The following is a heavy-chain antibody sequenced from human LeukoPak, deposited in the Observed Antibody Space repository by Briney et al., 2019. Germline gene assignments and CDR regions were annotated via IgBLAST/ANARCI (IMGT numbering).Heavy chain of an antibody. V-gene: IGHV1-8*01. D-gene: IGHD3-10*01. J-gene: IGHJ4*02. Sequence: ASVKVSRKASGYTFTTYYINWVRQATAQGREWMGWINPNSGNKGYAQKFQGRVTMTRNTSMSTAYMELNSLRSEDTAVYYCARANYYGSGKKDLDYWGQGTLVTVSS. CDR2: INPNSGNK. CDR1: GYTFTTYY. CDR3: ARANYYGSGKKDLDY.